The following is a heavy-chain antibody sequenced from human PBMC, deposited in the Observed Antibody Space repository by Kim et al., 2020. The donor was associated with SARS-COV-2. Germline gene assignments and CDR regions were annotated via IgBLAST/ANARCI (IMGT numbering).Heavy chain of an antibody. CDR1: GFTFSSYG. CDR3: ANLYSYGHMVDY. J-gene: IGHJ4*02. CDR2: ISYDGSNK. Sequence: GGSLRLSCAASGFTFSSYGMQWVRQAPGKGLEWVAVISYDGSNKYYADSVKGRFTISRDNSKNTLYLQMNSLRAEDTAVYYCANLYSYGHMVDYWGQGTLVTVSS. V-gene: IGHV3-30*18. D-gene: IGHD5-18*01.